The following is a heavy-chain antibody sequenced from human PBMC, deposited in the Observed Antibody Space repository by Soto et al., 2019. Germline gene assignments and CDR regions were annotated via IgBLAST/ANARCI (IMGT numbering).Heavy chain of an antibody. J-gene: IGHJ4*02. CDR1: GGSFSGYY. Sequence: SETLSLTCAVYGGSFSGYYWSWIRQPPGKGLEWIGEINHSGSTNYNPSLKSRVTISVDTSKNQFSLKLSSVTAADTAVYYCARALPYSLYYYDSSGYSHYFDYWGQGTLVTVSS. CDR2: INHSGST. V-gene: IGHV4-34*01. D-gene: IGHD3-22*01. CDR3: ARALPYSLYYYDSSGYSHYFDY.